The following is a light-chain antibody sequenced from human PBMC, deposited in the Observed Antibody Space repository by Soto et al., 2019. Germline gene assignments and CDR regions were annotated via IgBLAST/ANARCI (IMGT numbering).Light chain of an antibody. CDR2: GAS. CDR3: QQYGGSPPIT. Sequence: EIVLTQSPGTLSLSPGERATLSCRASQTVDSSYLAWYQRKAGQAPRLLIYGASNRASGIPDRFSGSGSGTDFTLTISTLVPGDFAVYYCQQYGGSPPITFGQGTRLEIK. CDR1: QTVDSSY. J-gene: IGKJ5*01. V-gene: IGKV3-20*01.